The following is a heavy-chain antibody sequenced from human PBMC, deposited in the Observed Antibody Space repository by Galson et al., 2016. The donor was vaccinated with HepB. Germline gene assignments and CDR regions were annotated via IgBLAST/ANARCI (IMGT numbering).Heavy chain of an antibody. D-gene: IGHD4-17*01. CDR2: ISYDGSNK. CDR1: GFTFSSYG. J-gene: IGHJ4*02. Sequence: SLRLSCAASGFTFSSYGMHWVRQAPGKGPEWVAVISYDGSNKYYADSVKGRFTISRDNSKNTLYLQMNSLRAEDTAVYYCAKSGRYYGVDHFDYWGQGTLVTVSS. V-gene: IGHV3-30*18. CDR3: AKSGRYYGVDHFDY.